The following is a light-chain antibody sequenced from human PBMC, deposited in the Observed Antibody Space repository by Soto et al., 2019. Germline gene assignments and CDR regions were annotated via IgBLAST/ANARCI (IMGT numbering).Light chain of an antibody. CDR2: AAS. V-gene: IGKV1-27*01. Sequence: DIQMTQSPSSLSASVGDRVTITCRASQGISNYLAWYQQKPGKGPKLLIYAASPFQSGVPSRSSGSGSCTDSTLTISSLQAEDVANYYCQKYNSAHPYTFGPGTNVDIK. CDR1: QGISNY. J-gene: IGKJ3*01. CDR3: QKYNSAHPYT.